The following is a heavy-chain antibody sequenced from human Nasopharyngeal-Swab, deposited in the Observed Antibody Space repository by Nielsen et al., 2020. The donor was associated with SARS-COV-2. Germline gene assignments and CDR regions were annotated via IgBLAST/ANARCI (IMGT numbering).Heavy chain of an antibody. CDR3: ARVIAWFDP. J-gene: IGHJ5*02. Sequence: WIRQPPGKGLEWIGEIYHSGSTNYNPSLKSRINISLDKPKNQFSLKLRSVTAADTAVYYCARVIAWFDPWGQGTLVTVSS. D-gene: IGHD2-15*01. V-gene: IGHV4-4*02. CDR2: IYHSGST.